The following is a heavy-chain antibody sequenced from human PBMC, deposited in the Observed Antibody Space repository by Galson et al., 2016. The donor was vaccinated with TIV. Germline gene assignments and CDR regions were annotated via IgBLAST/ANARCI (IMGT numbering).Heavy chain of an antibody. CDR3: ARHGPWSFYFDF. D-gene: IGHD3-16*02. Sequence: ETLSLTCTVSGGSVSSSTYFWAWVRQPPGEGLEWIGTVYYDGTTYTNPSLKSPVTLSVDSSKNQISLKLSSVTAADTAIYFCARHGPWSFYFDFWGQGTLVTVSS. V-gene: IGHV4-39*01. J-gene: IGHJ4*02. CDR2: VYYDGTT. CDR1: GGSVSSSTYF.